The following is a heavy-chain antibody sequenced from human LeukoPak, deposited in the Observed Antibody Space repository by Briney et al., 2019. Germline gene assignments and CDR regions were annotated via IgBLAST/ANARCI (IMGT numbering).Heavy chain of an antibody. CDR1: GYSFTNYW. D-gene: IGHD5-24*01. V-gene: IGHV5-51*01. J-gene: IGHJ4*02. Sequence: ESLKTSCKGSGYSFTNYWIGWVRKMPGKGLEWMGIIYPGDSDTRYSPSFQCQPTISADKSISTAYLQWSSLKASDTAMYYCTRPESRVGYKFDYWGQGTMGSGSS. CDR3: TRPESRVGYKFDY. CDR2: IYPGDSDT.